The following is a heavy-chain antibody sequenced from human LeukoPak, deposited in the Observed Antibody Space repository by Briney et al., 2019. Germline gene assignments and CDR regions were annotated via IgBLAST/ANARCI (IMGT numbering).Heavy chain of an antibody. V-gene: IGHV4-59*01. D-gene: IGHD5-12*01. J-gene: IGHJ4*02. CDR1: GGSINTYY. CDR3: ARVRGIVATVNYFDY. CDR2: IYSSGRT. Sequence: SETLSLTCTVSGGSINTYYWNWIRQPPGKGPEWIGYIYSSGRTNYNPSLKSRVTISVDTSKNQFSLKLSSVTAADTAVYYCARVRGIVATVNYFDYWGQGTLVTVSS.